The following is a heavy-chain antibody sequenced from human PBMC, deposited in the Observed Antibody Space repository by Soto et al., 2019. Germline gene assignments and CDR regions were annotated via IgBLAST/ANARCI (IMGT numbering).Heavy chain of an antibody. Sequence: QVQLVESGGGVVQPGRSLRLSCAASGFTFSSYAMHWVRQAPGKGLEWVAVISYDGSNKYYADSVKGRFTISRDNSKNTQYLQKSSMRAEDSAEYYGAREGTAMVSNVDYWGQGTLVTVSS. CDR2: ISYDGSNK. V-gene: IGHV3-30-3*01. D-gene: IGHD5-18*01. J-gene: IGHJ4*02. CDR3: AREGTAMVSNVDY. CDR1: GFTFSSYA.